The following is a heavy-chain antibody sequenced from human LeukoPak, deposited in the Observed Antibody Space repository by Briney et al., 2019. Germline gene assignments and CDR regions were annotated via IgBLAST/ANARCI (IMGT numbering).Heavy chain of an antibody. J-gene: IGHJ4*02. CDR1: GFTFSSYG. V-gene: IGHV3-23*01. CDR3: AKDRGWLPFDY. Sequence: GGSLRLSCVASGFTFSSYGMSWVRQAPGKGLEWVSGISGSGGSIYYADSVKGRFTISRDNSKKTLYLQMNSLRAEDTAVYYCAKDRGWLPFDYWGQGTLVTVSS. D-gene: IGHD5-24*01. CDR2: ISGSGGSI.